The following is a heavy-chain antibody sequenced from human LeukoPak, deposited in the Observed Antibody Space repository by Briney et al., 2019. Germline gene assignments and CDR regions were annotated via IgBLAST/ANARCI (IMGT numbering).Heavy chain of an antibody. Sequence: PGGSLRLSCAASGFTFSSYSMNWVRQATGKGLEWVSSISSGSSNIYYADSVKGRFTISRDNAKNSLYLQMNSLRAEDTAVYYCARDRSDRLAVAGTSAFDYWGQGTLVTVSS. CDR2: ISSGSSNI. CDR3: ARDRSDRLAVAGTSAFDY. V-gene: IGHV3-21*01. D-gene: IGHD6-19*01. CDR1: GFTFSSYS. J-gene: IGHJ4*02.